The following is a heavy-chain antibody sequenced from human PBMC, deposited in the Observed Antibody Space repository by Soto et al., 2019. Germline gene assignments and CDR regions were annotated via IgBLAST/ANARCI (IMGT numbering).Heavy chain of an antibody. CDR2: IIPIFGTA. D-gene: IGHD2-21*02. Sequence: QVQLVQSGAEVKKPGSSVKVSCKASGGTFSSYAISWVRQAPGQGLEWMGGIIPIFGTANYAQKFQGRVTITADESTSTAYMELSSLRSEDTAVYYCARGKHIVVVTAMGEDWYFDLWGRDTLVTVSS. CDR1: GGTFSSYA. J-gene: IGHJ2*01. V-gene: IGHV1-69*01. CDR3: ARGKHIVVVTAMGEDWYFDL.